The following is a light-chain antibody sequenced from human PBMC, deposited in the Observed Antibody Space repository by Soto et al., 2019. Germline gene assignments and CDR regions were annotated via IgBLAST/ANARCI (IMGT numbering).Light chain of an antibody. Sequence: QSALTQPASVSGSPGQSITISCTGTSSDVGGYNYVSWYQQHPGKAPKLMIYDVNNRPSGISNRFSGSKSGNTASLTISGLQAEDEADYYCSSYTSSSTSPYVFGTGTKVTVL. CDR2: DVN. CDR1: SSDVGGYNY. V-gene: IGLV2-14*01. CDR3: SSYTSSSTSPYV. J-gene: IGLJ1*01.